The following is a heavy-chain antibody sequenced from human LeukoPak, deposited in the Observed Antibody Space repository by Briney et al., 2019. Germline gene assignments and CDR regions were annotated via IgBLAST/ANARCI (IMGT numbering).Heavy chain of an antibody. CDR2: ISGSGGST. D-gene: IGHD6-13*01. CDR1: GFTFSSYA. Sequence: GGSLRLSCAASGFTFSSYAMSWARQAPGKGLEWVSAISGSGGSTYYADSVKGRFTISRDNSKNTLYLQMNSLRAEDTAVYYCAKDGGSSSWGDYYYYYYGMDVWGQGTTVTVSS. V-gene: IGHV3-23*01. CDR3: AKDGGSSSWGDYYYYYYGMDV. J-gene: IGHJ6*02.